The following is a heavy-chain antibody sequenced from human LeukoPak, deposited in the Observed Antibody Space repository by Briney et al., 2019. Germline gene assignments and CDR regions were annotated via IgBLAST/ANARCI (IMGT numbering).Heavy chain of an antibody. D-gene: IGHD3-10*01. CDR2: ISPNNGDT. V-gene: IGHV1-2*02. Sequence: ASVKVPRKPSGYTFTDSYIHWVRQAPGVGLQWMGWISPNNGDTKYAEDFQDRVTMTRDTSISTAYMELTGLTPDDTAVYYCVRSPIGASAYWGRGTLVTVSS. CDR1: GYTFTDSY. CDR3: VRSPIGASAY. J-gene: IGHJ4*02.